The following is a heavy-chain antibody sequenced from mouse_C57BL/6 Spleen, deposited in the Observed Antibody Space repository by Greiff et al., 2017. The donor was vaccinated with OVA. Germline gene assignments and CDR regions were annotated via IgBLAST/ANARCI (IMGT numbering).Heavy chain of an antibody. CDR1: GFTFSDYG. Sequence: EVQGVESGGGLVKPGGSLKLSCAASGFTFSDYGMHWVRQAPEKGLEWVAYISSGSSTIYYADTVKGRLTISRDNAKNTLFLQMTSLRSEDTAMYYCAVDSSGFLYAMDYWGQGTSVTVSS. CDR3: AVDSSGFLYAMDY. CDR2: ISSGSSTI. V-gene: IGHV5-17*01. J-gene: IGHJ4*01. D-gene: IGHD3-2*02.